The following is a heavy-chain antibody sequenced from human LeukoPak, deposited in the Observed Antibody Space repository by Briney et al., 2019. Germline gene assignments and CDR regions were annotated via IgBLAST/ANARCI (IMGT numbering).Heavy chain of an antibody. Sequence: GGSLRLSCAASGFTFSSYAMSWVRQAPGKGLEWVSAISGSGGSTYYEDSVKGRFTISRDNSKNTLYLQMNSLRAEDTAVYYCAKSPRRSEWLPHYYYYMDVWGKGTTVTVSS. V-gene: IGHV3-23*01. D-gene: IGHD3-3*01. CDR3: AKSPRRSEWLPHYYYYMDV. CDR1: GFTFSSYA. CDR2: ISGSGGST. J-gene: IGHJ6*03.